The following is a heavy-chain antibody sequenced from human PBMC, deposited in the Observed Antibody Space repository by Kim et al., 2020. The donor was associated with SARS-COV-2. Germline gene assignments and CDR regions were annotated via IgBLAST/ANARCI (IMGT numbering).Heavy chain of an antibody. CDR2: IYWDDDK. V-gene: IGHV2-5*02. J-gene: IGHJ4*02. CDR3: AHYYYPSGSYQGDFDY. CDR1: GFSLSSSGVG. D-gene: IGHD3-10*01. Sequence: SGPTLVNPTQTLTLTCTFSGFSLSSSGVGVGWIRQPPGKALEWLALIYWDDDKRYRPSLKSRLTITKDTSKNQVVLTMTNMDPVDTATYYCAHYYYPSGSYQGDFDYWGQGSLVTVSS.